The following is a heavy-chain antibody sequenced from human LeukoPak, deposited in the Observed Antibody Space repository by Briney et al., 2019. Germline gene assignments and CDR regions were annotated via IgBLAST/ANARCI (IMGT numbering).Heavy chain of an antibody. V-gene: IGHV4-34*01. CDR2: INHSGST. Sequence: PSETLSLTCAVYGGSLSGYYWSWIRQPPGKGLEWIGEINHSGSTNYNPSLKSRVTISVDTSKNQLSLKLSSMTAADTAVYYCARAGYNYPFDYWGQGTLVTVSS. CDR3: ARAGYNYPFDY. D-gene: IGHD5-18*01. J-gene: IGHJ4*02. CDR1: GGSLSGYY.